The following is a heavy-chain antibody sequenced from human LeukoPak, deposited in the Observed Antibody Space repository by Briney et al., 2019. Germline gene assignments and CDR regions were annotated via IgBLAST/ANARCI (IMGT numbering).Heavy chain of an antibody. J-gene: IGHJ5*02. CDR1: GYTFTSYD. V-gene: IGHV1-8*01. Sequence: ASVKVSCKASGYTFTSYDINWVRQATGQGLEWMGWMNPNSGNTGYAQKFQGRVTMTRNTSIGTAFMELSSLRSEDTAVYYCARGNRGVILTAMRGNWFDAWGQGTLVTVSS. CDR3: ARGNRGVILTAMRGNWFDA. CDR2: MNPNSGNT. D-gene: IGHD2-21*02.